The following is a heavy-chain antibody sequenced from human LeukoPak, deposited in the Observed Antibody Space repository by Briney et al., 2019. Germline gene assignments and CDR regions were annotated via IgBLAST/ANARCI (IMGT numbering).Heavy chain of an antibody. V-gene: IGHV1-2*02. CDR3: ARPSRGLRYFDWLWGYYFDY. CDR2: INPNSGVT. CDR1: GYSFTGYY. D-gene: IGHD3-9*01. J-gene: IGHJ4*02. Sequence: GASVKVSCKSSGYSFTGYYMHWVRQAPGQGLEWMGWINPNSGVTDFAQKFQGRVTMTRDTSISTAYMELSRLRSDDTAVYYCARPSRGLRYFDWLWGYYFDYWGQGTLVTVSS.